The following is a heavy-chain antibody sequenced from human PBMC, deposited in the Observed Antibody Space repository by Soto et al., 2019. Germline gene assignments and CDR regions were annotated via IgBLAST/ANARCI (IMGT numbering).Heavy chain of an antibody. V-gene: IGHV3-53*04. CDR2: IYSGGTT. D-gene: IGHD4-17*01. Sequence: VQLVESGGGLVQPGGSLRLSCAASGFDVSSNYMSWVRQAPGKGLEWVSLIYSGGTTYYADSVKGRFTISGHSSKNTLYLQMNSLRVEDTAVYYCAGRTYGWGQGTMVTVSA. CDR3: AGRTYG. CDR1: GFDVSSNY. J-gene: IGHJ3*01.